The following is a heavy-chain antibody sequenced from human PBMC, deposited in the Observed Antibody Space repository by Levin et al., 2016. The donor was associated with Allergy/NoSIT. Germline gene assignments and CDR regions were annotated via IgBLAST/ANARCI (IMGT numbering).Heavy chain of an antibody. CDR2: VRQDGNEK. Sequence: GGSLRLSCAASGFTFSNHWMSWIRRAPGKGLEWVANVRQDGNEKFYVDSVKGRFTLSRDNAKNSLYLQMNSLRVEDTALYYCARAPASYKYDMFGGFDHWGQGTLITVSS. J-gene: IGHJ4*02. CDR1: GFTFSNHW. V-gene: IGHV3-7*01. D-gene: IGHD3-16*01. CDR3: ARAPASYKYDMFGGFDH.